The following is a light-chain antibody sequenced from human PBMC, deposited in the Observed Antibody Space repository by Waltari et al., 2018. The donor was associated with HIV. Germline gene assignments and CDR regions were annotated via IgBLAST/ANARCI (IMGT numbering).Light chain of an antibody. CDR3: QVADSSGTYV. Sequence: SYDLTQPPSVSVSPGQTARLTCSGDALSKTYVYWYQQKPGQAPVMVIYRDKERPSGIPERFSGSSSETTVTLSISGVQAEDEADYYCQVADSSGTYVFGTGTKVTVL. CDR2: RDK. V-gene: IGLV3-25*03. CDR1: ALSKTY. J-gene: IGLJ1*01.